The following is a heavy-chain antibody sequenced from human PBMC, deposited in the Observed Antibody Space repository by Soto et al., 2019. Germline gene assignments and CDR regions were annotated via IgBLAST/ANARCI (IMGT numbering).Heavy chain of an antibody. CDR3: ERVVYDPRLNYMYFDF. Sequence: SETLSLTCAVSGVSSSSGNWWTWVRQTPQRGLEYIGEIFHDGTANYYPSFERRVAISVDTSKNQFSLKVTSVTAADTAIYFCERVVYDPRLNYMYFDFWGKGALVTVSS. CDR2: IFHDGTA. D-gene: IGHD2-8*01. J-gene: IGHJ4*02. CDR1: GVSSSSGNW. V-gene: IGHV4-4*02.